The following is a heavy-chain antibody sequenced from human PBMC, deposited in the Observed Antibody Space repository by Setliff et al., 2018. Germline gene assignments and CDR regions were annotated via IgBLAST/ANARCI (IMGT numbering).Heavy chain of an antibody. CDR2: ISAYNGNT. J-gene: IGHJ3*02. Sequence: GASVKVSCKASGYTFISYGISWVRQAPGQGLEWMGWISAYNGNTNYAQKLQGRVTMTTDTSTSTAYMELRSLRSDDTAVYYCARVLFHCSSTSCYLDAFDIWGQVTMVTVSS. V-gene: IGHV1-18*01. CDR3: ARVLFHCSSTSCYLDAFDI. CDR1: GYTFISYG. D-gene: IGHD2-2*01.